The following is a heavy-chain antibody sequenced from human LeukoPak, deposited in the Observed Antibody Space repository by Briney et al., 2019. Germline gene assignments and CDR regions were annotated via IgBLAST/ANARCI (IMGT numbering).Heavy chain of an antibody. CDR3: ARNMYTSGWYRLGY. Sequence: GGSLRLSCVGSGFTFKSYSINWVGQAPGKSLEWVSYISSNNGTIYYADSVKGRFTISRDNARNSLYLQMNNLRAEDTAVYYCARNMYTSGWYRLGYWGRGTLVTVSS. CDR1: GFTFKSYS. V-gene: IGHV3-48*01. D-gene: IGHD6-19*01. J-gene: IGHJ4*02. CDR2: ISSNNGTI.